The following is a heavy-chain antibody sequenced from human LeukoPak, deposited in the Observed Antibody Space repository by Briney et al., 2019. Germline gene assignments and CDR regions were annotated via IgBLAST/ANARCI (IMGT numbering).Heavy chain of an antibody. CDR1: GYSISSGYY. J-gene: IGHJ3*02. D-gene: IGHD3-3*01. V-gene: IGHV4-38-2*02. CDR2: IYHSGST. CDR3: ARLEIFGVVIHDAFDI. Sequence: SETLSLTCTVSGYSISSGYYWGWIRQPQGKGLEWIGSIYHSGSTYYNPSLKSRVTISVDTSKNQFSLKLSSVTAADTAVYYCARLEIFGVVIHDAFDIWGQGTMVTVSS.